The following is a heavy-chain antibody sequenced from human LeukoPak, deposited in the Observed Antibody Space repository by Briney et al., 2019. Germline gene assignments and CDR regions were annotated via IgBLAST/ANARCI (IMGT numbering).Heavy chain of an antibody. Sequence: ASVKVSCKASGYTFTSYGISWVRQAPGQGLEWMGWISAYNGNTNYAQKLQGRVTMTTDTSTSTAYMELRSLRSEDTAVYYCARVGECSSTSCYRGYNWFDPWGQGTLVTVSS. CDR1: GYTFTSYG. D-gene: IGHD2-2*01. CDR3: ARVGECSSTSCYRGYNWFDP. V-gene: IGHV1-18*01. J-gene: IGHJ5*02. CDR2: ISAYNGNT.